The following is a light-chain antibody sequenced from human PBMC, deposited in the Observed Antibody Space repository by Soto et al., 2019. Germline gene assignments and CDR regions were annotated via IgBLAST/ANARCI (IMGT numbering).Light chain of an antibody. J-gene: IGKJ4*01. CDR2: DAS. CDR3: QQRANYPLS. V-gene: IGKV3-11*01. CDR1: QSVNN. Sequence: EIVLTQSPATLSLSPGEGVTISCRASQSVNNLAWYQQKPGQAPRLLMYDASTRATGIPARFSGSGSGTDFTLTISYLEPEDFAVYYCQQRANYPLSFGGGTKVEIK.